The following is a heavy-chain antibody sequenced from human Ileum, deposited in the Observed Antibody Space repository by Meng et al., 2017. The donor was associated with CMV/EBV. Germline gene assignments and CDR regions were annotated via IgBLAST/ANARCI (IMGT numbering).Heavy chain of an antibody. CDR3: ARDNVTIAAADTYYYYGMYV. CDR1: GGTFSSYA. J-gene: IGHJ6*02. V-gene: IGHV1-69*05. Sequence: SVKVSCKASGGTFSSYAISWVRRAPGQGLEWMGGIIPIFGTANYAQKFQGRVTITTDESTSTAYMELSSLRSEDTAVYYCARDNVTIAAADTYYYYGMYVWGQGTTVTVSS. CDR2: IIPIFGTA. D-gene: IGHD6-13*01.